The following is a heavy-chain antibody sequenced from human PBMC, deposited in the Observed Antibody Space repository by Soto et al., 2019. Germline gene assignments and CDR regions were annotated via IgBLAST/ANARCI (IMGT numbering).Heavy chain of an antibody. J-gene: IGHJ5*02. D-gene: IGHD6-13*01. V-gene: IGHV4-34*01. CDR2: INHSGST. CDR1: GGSFSGYY. CDR3: AREGGGQQLPSETETYNWFDP. Sequence: QVQLQQWGAGLLKPSETLSLTCAVYGGSFSGYYWSWIRQPPGKGLEWNGEINHSGSTNYNPSLKSRVTISGDKSKIQYYLKLSSVTAADTAVYYCAREGGGQQLPSETETYNWFDPWGQGTLVTVSS.